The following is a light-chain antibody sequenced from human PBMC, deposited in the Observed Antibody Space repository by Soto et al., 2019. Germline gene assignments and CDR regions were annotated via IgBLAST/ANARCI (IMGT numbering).Light chain of an antibody. Sequence: DIQMTQSPSTLSASVGDRVTITCRASQSLSSWLAWYQQKPGKAPKLLIYDASSLESGVPSRFSGSGSGTEFTLTISSLQPDDFATYYCQQYNNFPFTFGGGTKVGIK. CDR1: QSLSSW. CDR3: QQYNNFPFT. V-gene: IGKV1-5*01. J-gene: IGKJ4*01. CDR2: DAS.